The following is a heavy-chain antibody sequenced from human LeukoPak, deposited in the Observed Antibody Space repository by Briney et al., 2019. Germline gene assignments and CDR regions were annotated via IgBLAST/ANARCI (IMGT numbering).Heavy chain of an antibody. Sequence: GSLRLSCAASGFTFSSYSMNWVRQAPGKGLEWVSYISSSSTTIYYADSVKGRFTISRDNAKNSLYLQMDSLRAEDTAVYYCARNSGSYYHYWGQGTLVTVSS. CDR2: ISSSSTTI. CDR3: ARNSGSYYHY. J-gene: IGHJ4*02. V-gene: IGHV3-48*04. D-gene: IGHD1-26*01. CDR1: GFTFSSYS.